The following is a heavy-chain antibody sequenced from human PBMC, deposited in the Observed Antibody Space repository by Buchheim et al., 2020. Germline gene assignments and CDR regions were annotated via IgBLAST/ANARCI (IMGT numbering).Heavy chain of an antibody. CDR2: VLHSGST. Sequence: QVQLQESGPGLVKPSGTLSLTCGVSGDSVTRDRWWNWVRQPPGGGLEWIGEVLHSGSTNYNPSLRYRVTISLDKSRNQVSLQLTSVTAADTALYFCARGGGYCIDFWGHGTL. CDR1: GDSVTRDRW. CDR3: ARGGGYCIDF. V-gene: IGHV4-4*02. J-gene: IGHJ4*01. D-gene: IGHD2-21*02.